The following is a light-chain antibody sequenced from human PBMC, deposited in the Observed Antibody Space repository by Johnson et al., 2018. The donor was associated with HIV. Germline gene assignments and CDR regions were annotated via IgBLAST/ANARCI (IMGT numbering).Light chain of an antibody. CDR2: EDT. CDR3: ETWDNSLNGGHV. V-gene: IGLV1-51*02. Sequence: QSVLTQPPSVSAAPGQKVSISCSGSSSNIGDNYVSWYQQVPGTAPKLLIYEDTKRPSGIPDRCSGSKSGTSATLALTGLQTWEEADYYCETWDNSLNGGHVFGTGTKVIVL. CDR1: SSNIGDNY. J-gene: IGLJ1*01.